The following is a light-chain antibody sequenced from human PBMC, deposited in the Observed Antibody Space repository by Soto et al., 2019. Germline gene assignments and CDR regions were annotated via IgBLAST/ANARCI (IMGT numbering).Light chain of an antibody. J-gene: IGKJ1*01. Sequence: VVMTQSPATLSVYPGERATLSCRASQSVGRSLAWYQQKPGQAPRLLIYGTSARATGIPATFSGSGSGTEFTLTISRVEPEDFAVYYCQQYGSSPETFGQGTMVDI. CDR3: QQYGSSPET. V-gene: IGKV3-15*01. CDR2: GTS. CDR1: QSVGRS.